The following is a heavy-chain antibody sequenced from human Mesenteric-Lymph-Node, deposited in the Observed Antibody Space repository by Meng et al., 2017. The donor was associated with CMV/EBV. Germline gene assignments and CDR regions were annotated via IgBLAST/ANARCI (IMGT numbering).Heavy chain of an antibody. CDR3: ARVKNTGYLFDP. D-gene: IGHD3-9*01. J-gene: IGHJ5*02. CDR2: IYYSGNT. Sequence: SETLSLTCTVSGDSMNSYFWSWIRQSPGKRPEWIGYIYYSGNTNYNPSLKSRVTISIDTSKNQFSLKMTSVTVADTAVYYCARVKNTGYLFDPWGQGTLVTVSS. CDR1: GDSMNSYF. V-gene: IGHV4-59*01.